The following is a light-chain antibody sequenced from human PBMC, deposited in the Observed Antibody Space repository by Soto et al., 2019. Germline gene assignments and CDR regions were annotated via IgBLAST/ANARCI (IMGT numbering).Light chain of an antibody. Sequence: EIVMTQSPATLSVSPGERATLSCRASQSVSSNLAWYQQKPGQAPRLLIYGASTRATGIPARFSGSGSGTEFTLTVSSLQSEDFEVYYCHQYYNWPYTFGQGTKLAIQ. CDR1: QSVSSN. V-gene: IGKV3-15*01. CDR2: GAS. J-gene: IGKJ2*01. CDR3: HQYYNWPYT.